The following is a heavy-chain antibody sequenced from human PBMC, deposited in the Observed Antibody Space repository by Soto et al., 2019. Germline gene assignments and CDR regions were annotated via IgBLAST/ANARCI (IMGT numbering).Heavy chain of an antibody. CDR1: GFPFTNFE. Sequence: PGGSLRLSCAASGFPFTNFEMNWIRQAPGKGLEWISYITGGGDTYYADSVKDRFTTSRDNAKNSLFLQMNSVGVGDTAGYYWVGGELSYFDQWRRGTLVTVSS. CDR2: ITGGGDT. CDR3: VGGELSYFDQ. D-gene: IGHD1-7*01. J-gene: IGHJ4*02. V-gene: IGHV3-48*03.